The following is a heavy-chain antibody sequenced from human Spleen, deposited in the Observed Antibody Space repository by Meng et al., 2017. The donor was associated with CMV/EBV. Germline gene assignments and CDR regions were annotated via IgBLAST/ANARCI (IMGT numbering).Heavy chain of an antibody. V-gene: IGHV3-48*03. D-gene: IGHD6-13*01. CDR1: GFTFSSYE. CDR3: ARDRQQAPYYYGMDV. Sequence: GGSLRLSCAASGFTFSSYEMNWVRQAPGKGLEWVSYISSSGSTIYYADSVKGRFTISRDNAKNSLYLQMNSLRAEDTALYYCARDRQQAPYYYGMDVWGQGTTVTVSS. CDR2: ISSSGSTI. J-gene: IGHJ6*02.